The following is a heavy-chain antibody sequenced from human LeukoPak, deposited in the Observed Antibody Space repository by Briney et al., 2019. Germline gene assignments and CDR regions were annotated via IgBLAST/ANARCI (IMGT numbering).Heavy chain of an antibody. CDR3: ARDFKYYYDSSGYPWYFDL. CDR1: GGSISSYY. J-gene: IGHJ2*01. D-gene: IGHD3-22*01. V-gene: IGHV4-39*07. CDR2: IYYSGST. Sequence: SETLSLTCTVSGGSISSYYWGWIRQPPGKGLEWIGSIYYSGSTYYNPSLKSRVTISVDTSKNQFSLKLSSVTAADTAVYYCARDFKYYYDSSGYPWYFDLWGRGTLVTVSS.